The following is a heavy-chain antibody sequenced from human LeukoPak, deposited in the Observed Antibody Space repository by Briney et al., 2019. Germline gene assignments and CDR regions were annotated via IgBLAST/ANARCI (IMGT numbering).Heavy chain of an antibody. V-gene: IGHV4-4*07. CDR2: IYTSGST. D-gene: IGHD3-22*01. Sequence: SETLSLTCTVSGGSISSYYWRWIRQPAGKGLEWIGRIYTSGSTNYNPSLKSRVTMSVDTSKNQFSLKLSSVTAADTAVYYCARDRPYSSGYYFQHWGQGTLVTVSS. CDR1: GGSISSYY. J-gene: IGHJ1*01. CDR3: ARDRPYSSGYYFQH.